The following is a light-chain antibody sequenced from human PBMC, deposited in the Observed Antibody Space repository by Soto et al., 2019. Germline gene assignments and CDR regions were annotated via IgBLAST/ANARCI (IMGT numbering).Light chain of an antibody. J-gene: IGKJ1*01. Sequence: DIQMTQSPSTLSASVGDRVTITCRASQSISSWLAWYQQKPGKAPNLLIYKASSLESGVPSRFSGSGSGTEFTITISSLQPDDFATYYCQQYSSYSRTFGQGTKVEIK. CDR1: QSISSW. CDR3: QQYSSYSRT. V-gene: IGKV1-5*03. CDR2: KAS.